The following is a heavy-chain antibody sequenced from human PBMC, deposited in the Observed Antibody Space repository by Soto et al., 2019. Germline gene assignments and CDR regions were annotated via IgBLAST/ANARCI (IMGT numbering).Heavy chain of an antibody. CDR2: IYYSGST. D-gene: IGHD6-13*01. CDR1: GGSISSYY. CDR3: AVHSSSWWNANPKTIDY. J-gene: IGHJ4*02. Sequence: PSETLSLTCTVSGGSISSYYWSWIRQPPGKGLEWIGYIYYSGSTNYNPSLKSRVTISVDTSKNQFSLKLSSVTAADTAVYYCAVHSSSWWNANPKTIDYWGQGTLVTVSS. V-gene: IGHV4-59*01.